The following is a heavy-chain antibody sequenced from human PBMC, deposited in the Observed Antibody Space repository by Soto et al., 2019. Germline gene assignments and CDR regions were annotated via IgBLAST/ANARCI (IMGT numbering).Heavy chain of an antibody. CDR3: ARGGVDTVTFDY. Sequence: QVQLVQSGAEMKKPGSSVKVSCKASGGSLNNYLITWVRQAPGQGLEWLGEIVPLSGATNSAQKFQGRVTITADDSTKTAYIELRGPRPEDTAMYFCARGGVDTVTFDYWGQGTLVTVSS. V-gene: IGHV1-69*01. D-gene: IGHD5-18*01. J-gene: IGHJ4*02. CDR2: IVPLSGAT. CDR1: GGSLNNYL.